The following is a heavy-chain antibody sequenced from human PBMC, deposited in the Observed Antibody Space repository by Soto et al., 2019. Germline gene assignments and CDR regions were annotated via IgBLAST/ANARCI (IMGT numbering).Heavy chain of an antibody. CDR2: INHSGRT. J-gene: IGHJ6*02. CDR1: GWSFSGYY. V-gene: IGHV4-34*01. Sequence: WETLSLTYAFNGWSFSGYYGSWIRQPPGRGLEWIGEINHSGRTNLNPSLKSRVSTSVDTSKNHFSLWLSSVTAADTAVYYCARGPRCINTSCSNDYYHFGLDVWGQGTTVTVSS. D-gene: IGHD2-2*01. CDR3: ARGPRCINTSCSNDYYHFGLDV.